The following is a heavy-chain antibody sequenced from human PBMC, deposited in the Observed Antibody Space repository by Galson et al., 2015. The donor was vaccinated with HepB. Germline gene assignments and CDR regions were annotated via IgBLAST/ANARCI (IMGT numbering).Heavy chain of an antibody. CDR3: ASELLGYSSGWSDY. J-gene: IGHJ4*02. CDR2: ISCDGSNK. CDR1: GFTFSSYA. Sequence: SLRLSCAASGFTFSSYAMHWVRQAPGKGLEWVAVISCDGSNKYYADSVKGRFTISRDNSKNTLYLQMNSLRAEDTAVYYCASELLGYSSGWSDYWGQGTLVTVSS. V-gene: IGHV3-30-3*01. D-gene: IGHD6-19*01.